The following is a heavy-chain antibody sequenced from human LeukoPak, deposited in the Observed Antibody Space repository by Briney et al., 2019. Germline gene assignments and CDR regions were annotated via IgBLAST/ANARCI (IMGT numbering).Heavy chain of an antibody. D-gene: IGHD3-22*01. Sequence: GESLKISCKGSGYIFTSYYIAWVRQMPGKGLEWMGIIYPGDSDTTYSPSFQGQVTISADKSISTAYLQWSSLRASDTAMYYCARRDRLGYYDSSGYWDAFDIWGQRTMVTVSS. CDR3: ARRDRLGYYDSSGYWDAFDI. V-gene: IGHV5-51*01. J-gene: IGHJ3*02. CDR1: GYIFTSYY. CDR2: IYPGDSDT.